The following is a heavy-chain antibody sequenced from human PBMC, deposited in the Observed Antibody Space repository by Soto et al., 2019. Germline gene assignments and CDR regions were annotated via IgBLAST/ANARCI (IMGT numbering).Heavy chain of an antibody. CDR2: IIPISDTR. Sequence: QVQLVQSGAEVKKPGSSVKVSCKASRDTFSKYALSWVRQAPGHGLEWMGGIIPISDTRNYAQKFQGRVTISAEKYKGTAYMELTSLRSEDTAVYYGTRFAESSGEFDSWGQGTLVTVSS. V-gene: IGHV1-69*06. CDR3: TRFAESSGEFDS. J-gene: IGHJ4*02. CDR1: RDTFSKYA. D-gene: IGHD3-22*01.